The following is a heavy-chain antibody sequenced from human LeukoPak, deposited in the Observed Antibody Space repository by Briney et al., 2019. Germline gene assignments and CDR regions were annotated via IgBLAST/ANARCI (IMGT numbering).Heavy chain of an antibody. CDR1: GGSISSGGYS. CDR2: IYHNGNT. V-gene: IGHV4-30-2*01. Sequence: SETLSLTCAVSGGSISSGGYSWSWIRQPPGRGLEWIGYIYHNGNTYYSPSLKSRVTISVDRSKNQLSLKLSSVTAADTAMYYCASGGYSYGFDYWGQGTLVTVSS. CDR3: ASGGYSYGFDY. J-gene: IGHJ4*02. D-gene: IGHD5-18*01.